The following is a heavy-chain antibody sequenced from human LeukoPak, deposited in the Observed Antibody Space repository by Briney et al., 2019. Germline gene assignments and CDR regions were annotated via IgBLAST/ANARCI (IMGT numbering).Heavy chain of an antibody. CDR1: GFTVSSNY. D-gene: IGHD5-24*01. V-gene: IGHV3-53*01. CDR2: IYSGGST. CDR3: ARGGDVYRVDYYGMDV. J-gene: IGHJ6*02. Sequence: GGSLRLSCAASGFTVSSNYMSWVRQAPGKGLEWVSVIYSGGSTYYVDSVKGRFTILRDNSKSTLYLQMNSLRAEDTAVYYCARGGDVYRVDYYGMDVWGQGTTVTVSS.